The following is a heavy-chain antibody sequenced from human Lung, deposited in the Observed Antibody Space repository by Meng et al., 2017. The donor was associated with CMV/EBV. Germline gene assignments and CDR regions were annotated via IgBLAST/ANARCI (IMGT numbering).Heavy chain of an antibody. CDR1: GGSTSSDDYY. D-gene: IGHD3-3*01. V-gene: IGHV4-39*07. CDR2: ISYSGNT. CDR3: ARHHYAFWNNYLYFDY. J-gene: IGHJ4*02. Sequence: SETLSLXCTASGGSTSSDDYYWGWIRQPPGKGLAWIGSISYSGNTYYNLSLKNRVTISLDTSKNQFSLNLKSLTAADTAVYYCARHHYAFWNNYLYFDYWGQGXLVTVSS.